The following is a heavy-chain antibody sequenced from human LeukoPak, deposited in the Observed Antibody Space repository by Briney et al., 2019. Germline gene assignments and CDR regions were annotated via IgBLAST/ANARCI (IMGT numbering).Heavy chain of an antibody. CDR1: GYTFTSYG. D-gene: IGHD1-7*01. CDR2: ISAYNGNT. CDR3: ARDRGELELHYYMDV. J-gene: IGHJ6*03. Sequence: ASVKVSCKASGYTFTSYGISWVRQAPGQGLEWMGWISAYNGNTNYAQKLQGRVTMTTDTSTSTAYMELRSLRSDDTAVYYCARDRGELELHYYMDVWGKGTTVTVSS. V-gene: IGHV1-18*01.